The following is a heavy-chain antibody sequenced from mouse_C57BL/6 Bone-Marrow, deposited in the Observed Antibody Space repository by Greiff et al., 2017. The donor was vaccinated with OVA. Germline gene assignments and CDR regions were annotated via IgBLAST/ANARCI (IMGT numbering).Heavy chain of an antibody. CDR2: IYPGSGST. V-gene: IGHV1-55*01. D-gene: IGHD2-3*01. CDR3: ARGDGYIYYFDY. CDR1: GYTFTSYW. J-gene: IGHJ2*01. Sequence: QVQLQQPGAELVKPGASVKMSCKASGYTFTSYWITWVKQRPGQGLEWIGDIYPGSGSTNYNEKFKSKATLTVDTSSSTAYMQLSSLTSEDSAVYDCARGDGYIYYFDYWGQGTTLTVSS.